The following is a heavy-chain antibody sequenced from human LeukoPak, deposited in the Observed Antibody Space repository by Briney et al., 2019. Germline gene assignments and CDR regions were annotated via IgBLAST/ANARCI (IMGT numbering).Heavy chain of an antibody. V-gene: IGHV4-31*03. CDR3: ARVIVVVPIGVYHYYAMDV. D-gene: IGHD2-2*01. Sequence: SSQTLSLTCTVSGGSISSGGYYWSWIRQHPGKGLEWIGHVYYSGTTHYNPSLMSRVTISVDASKNQFSLKLSSVTAADTAVYYCARVIVVVPIGVYHYYAMDVWGQGTTVTVSS. CDR2: VYYSGTT. J-gene: IGHJ6*02. CDR1: GGSISSGGYY.